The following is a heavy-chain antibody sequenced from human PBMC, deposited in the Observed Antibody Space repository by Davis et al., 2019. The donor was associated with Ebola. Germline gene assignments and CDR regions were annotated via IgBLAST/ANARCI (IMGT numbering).Heavy chain of an antibody. CDR2: IRSKAYGGTT. D-gene: IGHD3-3*01. V-gene: IGHV3-49*04. Sequence: GESLKISCTASGFTFGDYAMSWVRQAPGKGLEWVGFIRSKAYGGTTEYAASVKGRFTISRHDSKSIAYLQMNSLKTEDTAVYYCTRELGDRSGSLTFDYWGQGTLVTVSS. CDR1: GFTFGDYA. CDR3: TRELGDRSGSLTFDY. J-gene: IGHJ4*02.